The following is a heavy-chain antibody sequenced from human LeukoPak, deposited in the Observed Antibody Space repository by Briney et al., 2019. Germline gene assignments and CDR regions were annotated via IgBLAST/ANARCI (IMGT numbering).Heavy chain of an antibody. J-gene: IGHJ4*02. CDR3: ARDNDSRDPPHFDY. CDR1: GYTFTGYY. CDR2: INPNSGGT. V-gene: IGHV1-2*02. Sequence: GESLKISCKGSGYTFTGYYMHWVRQAPGQGLEWMGWINPNSGGTNYAQKFQGRVTMTRDTSISTAYMELSRLRSDATAVYYCARDNDSRDPPHFDYWGQGTLVTVSS. D-gene: IGHD3-16*01.